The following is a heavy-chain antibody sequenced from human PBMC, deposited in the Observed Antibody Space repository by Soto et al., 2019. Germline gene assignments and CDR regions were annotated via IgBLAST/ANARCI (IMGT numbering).Heavy chain of an antibody. CDR1: GFTFSRYW. J-gene: IGHJ4*02. CDR2: IKQDGSEI. D-gene: IGHD2-8*02. Sequence: EVQLVESGGGLVQSGGSLRLSCIASGFTFSRYWMSWVRQAPGKGLEWVANIKQDGSEIHYGDSVKGRFSISRDNTKNSLYLQMNGLRAEDTAVYYCARYLSSGPIDYWGQGTLVTVSS. CDR3: ARYLSSGPIDY. V-gene: IGHV3-7*04.